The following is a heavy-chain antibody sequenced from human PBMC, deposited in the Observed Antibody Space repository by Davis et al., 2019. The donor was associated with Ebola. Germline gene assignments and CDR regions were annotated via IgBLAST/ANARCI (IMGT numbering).Heavy chain of an antibody. Sequence: AASVKVSCKASGYTFTSYAMHWVRQAPGQRLEWMGWINAGNGNTKYSQKFQGRVTITRDTSASTAYMELSSLRSEDTAVYYCARVNLQWLSSGGWYFDLWGRGTLVTVSS. D-gene: IGHD6-19*01. CDR3: ARVNLQWLSSGGWYFDL. J-gene: IGHJ2*01. V-gene: IGHV1-3*01. CDR2: INAGNGNT. CDR1: GYTFTSYA.